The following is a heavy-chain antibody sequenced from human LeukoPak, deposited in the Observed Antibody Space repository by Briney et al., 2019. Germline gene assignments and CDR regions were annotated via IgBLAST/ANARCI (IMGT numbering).Heavy chain of an antibody. CDR3: ARVSCGGDCYSFGWFDP. D-gene: IGHD2-21*02. J-gene: IGHJ5*02. V-gene: IGHV7-4-1*02. CDR2: INTNTGNP. CDR1: GYTFTSYA. Sequence: ASVKVSCKASGYTFTSYAMNWVRQAPGQGLEWMGWINTNTGNPTYAQGFTGRFVFSLDTSVSTAYLQISSLKAEDTAVYYCARVSCGGDCYSFGWFDPWGQGTLVTVSS.